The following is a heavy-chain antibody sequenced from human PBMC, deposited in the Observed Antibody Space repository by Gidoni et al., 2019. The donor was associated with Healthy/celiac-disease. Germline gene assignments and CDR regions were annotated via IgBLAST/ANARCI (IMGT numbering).Heavy chain of an antibody. V-gene: IGHV3-72*01. D-gene: IGHD3-3*01. J-gene: IGHJ6*02. Sequence: EVQLVESGGGLVQPGGSLRLSCAASGFTFIDYYMDWVRQAPGKGLEWVGRTRNKANSYTTEYAASVKGRFTISRDDSKNSLYLQMNSLKTEDTAVYYCASFLHYGMDVWGQGTTVTVSS. CDR3: ASFLHYGMDV. CDR1: GFTFIDYY. CDR2: TRNKANSYTT.